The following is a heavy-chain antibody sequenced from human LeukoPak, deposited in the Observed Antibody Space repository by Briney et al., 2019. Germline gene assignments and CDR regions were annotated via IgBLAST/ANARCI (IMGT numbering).Heavy chain of an antibody. Sequence: SETLSLTCTVSGGSISSYYWSWIRQPPEKGLEWIGYVYNSGKSNYNPSLKSRVTISLDTSKRQFSLRLSSVTAADTAVYYCARSTGGSSSWYWEAGRPGNFDYWGQGTLVTVSS. V-gene: IGHV4-59*01. D-gene: IGHD6-13*01. CDR3: ARSTGGSSSWYWEAGRPGNFDY. CDR2: VYNSGKS. J-gene: IGHJ4*02. CDR1: GGSISSYY.